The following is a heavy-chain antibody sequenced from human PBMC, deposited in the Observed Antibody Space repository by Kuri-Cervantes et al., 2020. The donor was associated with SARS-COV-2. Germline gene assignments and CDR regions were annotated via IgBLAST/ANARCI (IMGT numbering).Heavy chain of an antibody. CDR2: INHSGST. J-gene: IGHJ6*02. Sequence: SETLSLTCAVSGGSFTGYYWGWVRQPPGKGLEWIGEINHSGSTNYNPSPMRRVTISVATTKNQFSLKLSSVTAADTAVYYCARGPPGWCSSTGCYGAYYGMDVWGQGTTVTVSS. CDR1: GGSFTGYY. V-gene: IGHV4-34*01. CDR3: ARGPPGWCSSTGCYGAYYGMDV. D-gene: IGHD2-2*01.